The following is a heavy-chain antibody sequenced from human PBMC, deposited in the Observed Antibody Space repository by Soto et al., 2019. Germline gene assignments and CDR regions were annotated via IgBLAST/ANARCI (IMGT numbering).Heavy chain of an antibody. V-gene: IGHV1-18*01. CDR3: ARDWGLDSSGYSDY. CDR1: GYTFTSYG. Sequence: ASVKVSCKASGYTFTSYGISWVRQAPGQGLEWMGWISAYNGNTNYAQKLQGRVTMTTDTSTRTAYMELRSLRSDDTAVYYCARDWGLDSSGYSDYWGQGTLVTVSS. D-gene: IGHD3-22*01. J-gene: IGHJ4*02. CDR2: ISAYNGNT.